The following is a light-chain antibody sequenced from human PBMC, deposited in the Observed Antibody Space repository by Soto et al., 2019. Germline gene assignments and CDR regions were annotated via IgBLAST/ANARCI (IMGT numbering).Light chain of an antibody. CDR1: SSDVGGYNY. V-gene: IGLV2-14*01. CDR2: EVS. Sequence: QSVLTQPASVSGSPGQSITISCTGTSSDVGGYNYVSWYQQHPGKAPKLMISEVSSRPSGVSNRFSGSKSGNTASLTISGLQAEDEADYYCSSYTSNRFYVFGTGTKAPS. CDR3: SSYTSNRFYV. J-gene: IGLJ1*01.